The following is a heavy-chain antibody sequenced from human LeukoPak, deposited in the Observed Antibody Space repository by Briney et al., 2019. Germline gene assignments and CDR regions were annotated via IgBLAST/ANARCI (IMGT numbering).Heavy chain of an antibody. CDR2: IYRSGST. J-gene: IGHJ4*02. Sequence: SETLSLTCTVSGDSISGGAFYWSWVRQHPGKGLEWIGYIYRSGSTYYNPSLKSRITMSVDTSKNQFSLNLSSVTAADTAVYYCAEVDSSGYQIDYWGQGTLVTVSS. CDR3: AEVDSSGYQIDY. CDR1: GDSISGGAFY. D-gene: IGHD3-22*01. V-gene: IGHV4-31*03.